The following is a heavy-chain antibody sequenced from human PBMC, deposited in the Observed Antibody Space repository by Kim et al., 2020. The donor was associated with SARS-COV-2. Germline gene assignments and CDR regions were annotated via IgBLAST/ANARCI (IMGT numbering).Heavy chain of an antibody. D-gene: IGHD3-22*01. CDR2: INTNTGNP. Sequence: ASVKVSCKASGYTFTSYAMNWVRQAPGQGLEWMGWINTNTGNPTYAQGFTGRFVFSLDTSVSTAYLRISSLKAEDTAVYYCARERLPLDYYDSSGLAHYGMDVWGQGTTVTVSS. CDR3: ARERLPLDYYDSSGLAHYGMDV. V-gene: IGHV7-4-1*02. CDR1: GYTFTSYA. J-gene: IGHJ6*02.